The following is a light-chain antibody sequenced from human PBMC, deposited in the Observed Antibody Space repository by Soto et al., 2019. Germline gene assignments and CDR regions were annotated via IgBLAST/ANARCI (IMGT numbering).Light chain of an antibody. J-gene: IGKJ1*01. CDR3: QHYNSYSEA. V-gene: IGKV1-5*03. CDR1: QSISTW. CDR2: KAS. Sequence: DIQMNQNTSTLSACVGDRVTIAGRASQSISTWLAWYQQKSGKAPKLLIYKASTLKSGVPSRFSCSGSGTEFTLTISSLQPDDFATYYCQHYNSYSEAFGQGTKVDI.